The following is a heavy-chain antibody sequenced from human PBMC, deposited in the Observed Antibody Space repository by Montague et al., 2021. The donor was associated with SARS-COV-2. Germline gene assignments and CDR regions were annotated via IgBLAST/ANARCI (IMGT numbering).Heavy chain of an antibody. CDR1: GGSFSVYY. D-gene: IGHD1-1*01. V-gene: IGHV4-34*01. CDR2: ISLSGTA. J-gene: IGHJ3*02. Sequence: SETLSLTCAVYGGSFSVYYWSWLRQSPRSGLEWIADISLSGTAHYNPSLESRVSISIDTSRNQFTLKLSSVTAADTAMYYCAREREVERSARTLVAFDMWGQGTTVTVSS. CDR3: AREREVERSARTLVAFDM.